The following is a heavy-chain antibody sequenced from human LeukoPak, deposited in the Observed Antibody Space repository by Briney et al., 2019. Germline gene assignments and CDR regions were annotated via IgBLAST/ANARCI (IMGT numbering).Heavy chain of an antibody. J-gene: IGHJ5*02. CDR3: ARRYCSSTSCHFPRKKNWFDP. V-gene: IGHV4-59*12. CDR1: GGSISSYY. Sequence: SETLSLTCTVSGGSISSYYWSWIRQPPGKGLEWIGYIYYSGSTNYNPSLKSRVTISVDTSKNQFSLKLSSVTAADTAVYYCARRYCSSTSCHFPRKKNWFDPWGQGTLVTVSS. D-gene: IGHD2-2*01. CDR2: IYYSGST.